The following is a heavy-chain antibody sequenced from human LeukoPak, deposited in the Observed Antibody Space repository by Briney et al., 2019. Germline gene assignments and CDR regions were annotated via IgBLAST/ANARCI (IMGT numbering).Heavy chain of an antibody. D-gene: IGHD3-9*01. CDR2: IGTAGDT. Sequence: PGGSLRLSCAASGFTFSSYDMHWVRQATGKGLEWVSAIGTAGDTYYPGSVKGRFTISRENAKNSLYLQMNSLRAGDTAVYYCARVMSGYDALDIWGQGTMVTVSS. CDR3: ARVMSGYDALDI. J-gene: IGHJ3*02. V-gene: IGHV3-13*01. CDR1: GFTFSSYD.